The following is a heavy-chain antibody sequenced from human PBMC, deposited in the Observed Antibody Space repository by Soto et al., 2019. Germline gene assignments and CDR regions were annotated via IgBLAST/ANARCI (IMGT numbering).Heavy chain of an antibody. J-gene: IGHJ4*02. Sequence: PGGSLRLSCAASGFTISSYAMSWVRQAPGKGLEWVSAISGSGGSTYYADSVKGRFTISRDNSKNTLYLQMNSLRAEDTAVYYCAKDSTPYDSGSYPGWGQGTLVTVSS. CDR2: ISGSGGST. V-gene: IGHV3-23*01. D-gene: IGHD1-26*01. CDR3: AKDSTPYDSGSYPG. CDR1: GFTISSYA.